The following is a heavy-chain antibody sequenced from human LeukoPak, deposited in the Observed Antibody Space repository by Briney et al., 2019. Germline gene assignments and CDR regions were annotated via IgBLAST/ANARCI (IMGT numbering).Heavy chain of an antibody. J-gene: IGHJ4*02. CDR1: GYTFTSYD. CDR3: ARGAPGYYYGSGSYFFDY. Sequence: GASVKVSCKASGYTFTSYDINWVRQATGQGLEWMGWMNPNGGNTGYAQKFQGRVTMTRNTSISTAYMELSSLRSEDTAVYYCARGAPGYYYGSGSYFFDYWGQGTLVTVSS. D-gene: IGHD3-10*01. CDR2: MNPNGGNT. V-gene: IGHV1-8*01.